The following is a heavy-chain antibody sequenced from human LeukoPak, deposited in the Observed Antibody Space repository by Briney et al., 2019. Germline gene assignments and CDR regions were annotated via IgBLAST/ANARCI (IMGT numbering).Heavy chain of an antibody. CDR2: IKQDGSEM. CDR3: ASSYFDNSLHAYDI. D-gene: IGHD3-22*01. J-gene: IGHJ3*02. CDR1: GFTFSSYW. Sequence: PGGSLRLSCAASGFTFSSYWMDWVRQAPGKGLEWVANIKQDGSEMYYVDSVTGRFTISRDNTKNSLFLHMRSLRAEDTAVYFCASSYFDNSLHAYDIWGQGTMVTVSS. V-gene: IGHV3-7*01.